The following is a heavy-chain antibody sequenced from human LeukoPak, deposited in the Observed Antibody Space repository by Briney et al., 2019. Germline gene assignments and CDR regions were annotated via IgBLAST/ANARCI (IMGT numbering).Heavy chain of an antibody. CDR2: VYYSGST. D-gene: IGHD6-13*01. Sequence: SETLSLTCTVSGGSISSYYWSWIRQPPGKGLEWIGFVYYSGSTNYNPSLKSRVTISVDMSKNQFSLKLSSVTAADTAVYYCATAGYSSSWGPFVGWGQGTLVTVSS. CDR3: ATAGYSSSWGPFVG. V-gene: IGHV4-59*01. CDR1: GGSISSYY. J-gene: IGHJ4*02.